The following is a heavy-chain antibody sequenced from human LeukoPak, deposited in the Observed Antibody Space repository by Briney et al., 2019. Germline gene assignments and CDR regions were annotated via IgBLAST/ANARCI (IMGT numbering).Heavy chain of an antibody. J-gene: IGHJ4*02. Sequence: GESLKISCKGSGYSFTSYWISWVRQMPGKGLEWMGRIDPSDSYTNYSPSFQGHVTISADKSISTAYLQWSSLKASDTAMYYCARFTGRITMIVVALGYYFDYWGQGTLVTVSS. CDR1: GYSFTSYW. V-gene: IGHV5-10-1*01. CDR3: ARFTGRITMIVVALGYYFDY. D-gene: IGHD3-22*01. CDR2: IDPSDSYT.